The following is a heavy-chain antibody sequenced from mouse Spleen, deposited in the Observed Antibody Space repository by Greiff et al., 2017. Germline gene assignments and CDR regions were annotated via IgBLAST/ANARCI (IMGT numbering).Heavy chain of an antibody. D-gene: IGHD1-1*01. CDR3: TLYYYGSSLHFDY. V-gene: IGHV14-1*01. CDR1: GFNIKDYY. Sequence: EVQLQQSGAELVRPGASVKLSCTASGFNIKDYYMHWVKQRPEQGLEWIGRIDPEDGDTEYAPKFQGKATMTADTSSNTAYLQLSSLTSEDTAVYYCTLYYYGSSLHFDYWGQGTTLTVSS. J-gene: IGHJ2*01. CDR2: IDPEDGDT.